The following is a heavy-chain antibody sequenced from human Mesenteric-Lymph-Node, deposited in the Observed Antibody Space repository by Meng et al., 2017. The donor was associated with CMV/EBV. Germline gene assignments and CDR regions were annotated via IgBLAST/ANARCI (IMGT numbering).Heavy chain of an antibody. CDR3: ASPGYCRGTNCDGVAYGLDV. J-gene: IGHJ6*02. D-gene: IGHD2-2*01. CDR2: IRMDESDI. V-gene: IGHV3-30*02. CDR1: GFSFTEYG. Sequence: GGSLRLSCAASGFSFTEYGMHWVRQTPDKRLEWVAFIRMDESDIFYGASVKGRFTISRDNSRNTLYLQMNTLRAEDTAVYYCASPGYCRGTNCDGVAYGLDVWGQGTTVTVSS.